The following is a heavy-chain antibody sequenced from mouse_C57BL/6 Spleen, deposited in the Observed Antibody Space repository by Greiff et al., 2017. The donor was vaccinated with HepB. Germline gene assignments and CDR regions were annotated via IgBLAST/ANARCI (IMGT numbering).Heavy chain of an antibody. V-gene: IGHV5-4*03. Sequence: EVNVVESGGGLVKPGGSLKLSCAASGFTFSSYAMSWVRQTPEKRLEWVATISDGGSYTYYPDNVKGRFTISRDNAKNNLYLQMSHLKSEDTAMYYCASVYEAWFAYWGQGTLVTVSA. CDR3: ASVYEAWFAY. D-gene: IGHD2-12*01. CDR2: ISDGGSYT. CDR1: GFTFSSYA. J-gene: IGHJ3*01.